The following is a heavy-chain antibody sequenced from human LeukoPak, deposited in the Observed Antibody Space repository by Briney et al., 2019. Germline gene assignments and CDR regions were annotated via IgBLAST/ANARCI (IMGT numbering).Heavy chain of an antibody. CDR2: ISAYNGNT. D-gene: IGHD6-19*01. CDR1: GYAFTSYG. CDR3: ARRIAVGGTYAFDI. J-gene: IGHJ3*02. V-gene: IGHV1-18*01. Sequence: ASVKVSCKASGYAFTSYGISWVRQAPGQGLEWMGWISAYNGNTNYAQKLQGRVTMTTDTSTSTAYMELRSLISDDTAVYYCARRIAVGGTYAFDIWGQGAMVTVSS.